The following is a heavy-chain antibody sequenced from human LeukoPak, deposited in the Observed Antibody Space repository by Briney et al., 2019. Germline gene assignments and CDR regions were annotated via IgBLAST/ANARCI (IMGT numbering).Heavy chain of an antibody. V-gene: IGHV3-21*01. CDR2: ISSSSSYI. CDR1: GFTFSSYS. CDR3: AKFIAAPFYFDY. D-gene: IGHD6-13*01. Sequence: GGSLRLSCAASGFTFSSYSMNWVRQAPGKGLEWVSSISSSSSYIYYTDSVKGRFTISRDNAKKPLYLQMNSLRAEDTAVYYCAKFIAAPFYFDYWGQGTLVTVSS. J-gene: IGHJ4*02.